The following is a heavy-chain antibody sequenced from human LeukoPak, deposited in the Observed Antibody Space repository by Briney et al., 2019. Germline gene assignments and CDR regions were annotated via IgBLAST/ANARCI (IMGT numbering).Heavy chain of an antibody. CDR1: GFTFSSYW. V-gene: IGHV3-23*01. D-gene: IGHD4-17*01. J-gene: IGHJ4*02. Sequence: GGSLRLSCAASGFTFSSYWMSWVRQAPGKGLEWVSAISGSGGSTYYADSVKGRFTISRDNSKNTLYPQMNSLRAEDTAVYYCVRQLTTKKNFDYWGQGTLVTVSS. CDR3: VRQLTTKKNFDY. CDR2: ISGSGGST.